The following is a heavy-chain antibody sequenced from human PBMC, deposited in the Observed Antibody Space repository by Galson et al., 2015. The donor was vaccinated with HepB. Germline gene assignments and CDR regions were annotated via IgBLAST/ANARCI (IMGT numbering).Heavy chain of an antibody. CDR1: GFTFSSYA. D-gene: IGHD6-19*01. CDR2: ISYDGSNK. CDR3: ARAGYSSGWYLVGVETNWFDP. J-gene: IGHJ5*02. V-gene: IGHV3-30*04. Sequence: SLRLSCAASGFTFSSYAMHWVRQAPGKGLEWVAVISYDGSNKYYADSVKGRFTISRDNSKNTLYLQMNSLRAEDTAVYYCARAGYSSGWYLVGVETNWFDPWGQGTLVTVSS.